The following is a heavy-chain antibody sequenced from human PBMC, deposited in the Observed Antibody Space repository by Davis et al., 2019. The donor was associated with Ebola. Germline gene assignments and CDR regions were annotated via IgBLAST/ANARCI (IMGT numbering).Heavy chain of an antibody. CDR1: GFSLSNARMG. Sequence: SGPTLVKPTETLTLTCTVSGFSLSNARMGVSWIRQPPGKALEWLAHIFSNDEKSYSTSLKSRLTISKDTSKSQVVLTMTNMDPVDTATYYWERIRDRPAAGYDYWGQGTLVTVSS. CDR2: IFSNDEK. V-gene: IGHV2-26*01. D-gene: IGHD6-13*01. J-gene: IGHJ4*02. CDR3: ERIRDRPAAGYDY.